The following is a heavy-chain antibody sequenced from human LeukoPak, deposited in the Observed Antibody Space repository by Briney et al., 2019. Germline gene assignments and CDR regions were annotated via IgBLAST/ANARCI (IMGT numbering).Heavy chain of an antibody. D-gene: IGHD1-26*01. J-gene: IGHJ3*01. V-gene: IGHV3-74*01. CDR3: VKSLSGAFDL. CDR2: LSSDGTNT. Sequence: GGSLRLSCAASGFTLTGYWMHWVRQTPGKGLVWVSRLSSDGTNTNYADSVKGRFTISRDNAKNTLYLQMSSLRVEDTAIYCCVKSLSGAFDLWGQGTMVTVSS. CDR1: GFTLTGYW.